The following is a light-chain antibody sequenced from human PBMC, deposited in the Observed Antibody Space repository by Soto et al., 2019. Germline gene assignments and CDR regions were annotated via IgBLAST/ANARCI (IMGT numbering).Light chain of an antibody. CDR1: QDISNY. Sequence: DIQMTQSPSSLSASVGDRVTITCQASQDISNYLNWYQQKPGKAPKLLIYDASNLETGVPSRFSGSGSGTDFTLTISSLQPEDIVTYYCQQYDNLSYTFGQGTKLEIK. V-gene: IGKV1-33*01. CDR3: QQYDNLSYT. J-gene: IGKJ2*01. CDR2: DAS.